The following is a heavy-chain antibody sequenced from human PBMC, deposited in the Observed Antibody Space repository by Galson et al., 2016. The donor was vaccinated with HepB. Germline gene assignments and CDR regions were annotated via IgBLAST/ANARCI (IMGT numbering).Heavy chain of an antibody. V-gene: IGHV3-30*18. CDR2: ISYDGSNK. J-gene: IGHJ4*02. CDR3: AKDRTPFAFLWFGEFDY. D-gene: IGHD3-10*01. CDR1: GFTFSSYG. Sequence: SLRLSCAASGFTFSSYGLHWVRQAPGKGLEWVAVISYDGSNKFYADSVKGRFTISRDNSKNTLYLQMKSLRAEDTAVYYCAKDRTPFAFLWFGEFDYWGQGTLVTASS.